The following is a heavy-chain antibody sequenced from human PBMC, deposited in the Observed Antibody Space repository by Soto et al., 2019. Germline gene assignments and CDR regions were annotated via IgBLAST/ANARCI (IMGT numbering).Heavy chain of an antibody. D-gene: IGHD2-21*01. CDR1: GAALNSGNYY. CDR3: ARLRIATNNYKWFDP. CDR2: IYVTGAV. J-gene: IGHJ5*02. Sequence: PSETLSRTCSVSGAALNSGNYYWIWIRQVPGKGLEWIGHIYVTGAVDYNPSLRDRITISQDTSERQFSLNLRLVTAADTAVYYCARLRIATNNYKWFDPWGQGTLGT. V-gene: IGHV4-31*03.